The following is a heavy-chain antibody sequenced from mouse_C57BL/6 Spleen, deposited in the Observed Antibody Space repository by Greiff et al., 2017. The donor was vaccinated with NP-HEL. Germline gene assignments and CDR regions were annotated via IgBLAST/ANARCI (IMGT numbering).Heavy chain of an antibody. CDR2: ISSGGSYT. CDR3: ARQGEAWFAY. J-gene: IGHJ3*01. Sequence: EVKLVESGGDLVKPGGSLKLSCAASGFTFSSYGMSWVRQTPDKRLEWVATISSGGSYTYYPDSVKGRFTISRDNAKNTLYLQMSSPKSEDTAMYYCARQGEAWFAYWGQGTLVTVSA. V-gene: IGHV5-6*01. CDR1: GFTFSSYG.